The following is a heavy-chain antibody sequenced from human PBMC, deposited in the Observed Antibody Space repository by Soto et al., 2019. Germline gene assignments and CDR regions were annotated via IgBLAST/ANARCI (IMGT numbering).Heavy chain of an antibody. CDR3: ARSYRRYCSGGSCYSYYYYYMDV. CDR1: GGSISSYY. J-gene: IGHJ6*03. V-gene: IGHV4-59*01. Sequence: PFETLSLTCTVSGGSISSYYWSWIRQPPGKGLERIGYIYYSGSTNYNPSLKSRVTISVDTSKNQFSLKLSSVTAADTAVYYCARSYRRYCSGGSCYSYYYYYMDVWGKGTTVTVSS. D-gene: IGHD2-15*01. CDR2: IYYSGST.